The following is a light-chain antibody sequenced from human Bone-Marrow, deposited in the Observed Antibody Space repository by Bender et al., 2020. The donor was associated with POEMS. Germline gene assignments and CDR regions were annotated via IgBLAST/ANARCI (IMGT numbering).Light chain of an antibody. Sequence: SYELTQPPSVSASPGQTARITCSGDALAFQYACWYQQKPGQSPVLVIYKDDKRPSGIPERFSGSNSGNTATLTISGTQTLDEADYYCQTWDSSTVVFGGGTKLTVL. J-gene: IGLJ2*01. CDR3: QTWDSSTVV. CDR1: ALAFQY. CDR2: KDD. V-gene: IGLV3-1*01.